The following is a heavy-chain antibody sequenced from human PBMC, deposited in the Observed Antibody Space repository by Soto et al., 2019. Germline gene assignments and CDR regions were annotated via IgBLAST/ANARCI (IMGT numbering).Heavy chain of an antibody. CDR2: IYSGGST. V-gene: IGHV3-53*01. D-gene: IGHD3-22*01. J-gene: IGHJ4*02. Sequence: GGSLRPSCAASGFTVSSNYMSWVRQAPGKGLEWVSVIYSGGSTYYADSVKGRFTISRDNSKNTLYLQMNSLRAEDTAVYYCARDPYDSSGPVLWAQGSLVTVSS. CDR3: ARDPYDSSGPVL. CDR1: GFTVSSNY.